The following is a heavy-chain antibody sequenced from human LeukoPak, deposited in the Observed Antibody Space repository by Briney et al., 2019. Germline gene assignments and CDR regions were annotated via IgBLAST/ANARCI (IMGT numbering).Heavy chain of an antibody. V-gene: IGHV3-74*03. D-gene: IGHD6-19*01. CDR3: ARARWSSTGWFLGY. J-gene: IGHJ4*02. Sequence: GGSLRLSCAASGFTFSSYWMHWVRQAPGKGLVWVSRVNPQGSGTTYTDSVEGRFTVSRDNAKDALHLQMDNLRAEDTAVYYCARARWSSTGWFLGYWGQGTLVTVSS. CDR2: VNPQGSGT. CDR1: GFTFSSYW.